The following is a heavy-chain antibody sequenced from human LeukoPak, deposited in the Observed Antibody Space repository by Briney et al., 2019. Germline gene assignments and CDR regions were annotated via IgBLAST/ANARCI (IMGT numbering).Heavy chain of an antibody. CDR1: GGSISSYY. Sequence: SETLSLPCTVSGGSISSYYWTWIRQPPGKGLEWIAYTHYSGSTNYNPSLMGRVTISLDTSNNQFSLKLSSVTAADTAVYYCARFRSTVVSRAWFDAWGQGTLVTVSS. D-gene: IGHD4-23*01. CDR3: ARFRSTVVSRAWFDA. J-gene: IGHJ5*02. CDR2: THYSGST. V-gene: IGHV4-59*01.